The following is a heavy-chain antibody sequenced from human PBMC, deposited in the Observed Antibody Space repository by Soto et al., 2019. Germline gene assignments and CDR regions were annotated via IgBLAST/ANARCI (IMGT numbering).Heavy chain of an antibody. Sequence: PGGSLRLSCAVSGFTFSSYSMNWVRQAPGKGLEWVSSISSSSSYIYYADSVKGRFTISRDNAKNSLYLQMNSLRAEDTAVYYCARDLFSSGWFDPWGQGTLVTVSS. CDR2: ISSSSSYI. J-gene: IGHJ5*02. CDR3: ARDLFSSGWFDP. V-gene: IGHV3-21*01. CDR1: GFTFSSYS.